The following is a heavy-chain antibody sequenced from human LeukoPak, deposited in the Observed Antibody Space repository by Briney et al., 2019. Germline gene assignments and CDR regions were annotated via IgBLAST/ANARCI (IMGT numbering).Heavy chain of an antibody. CDR1: GFTFDDYA. D-gene: IGHD2-15*01. J-gene: IGHJ6*03. CDR3: AKDSRILSYYMDV. CDR2: ISWNSGSI. Sequence: PGRSLRLSCAASGFTFDDYAMHWVRQAPGKGLEWVSGISWNSGSIGYAVSVKGRFTISRDNAKNSLYLQMNSLRAEDTALYYCAKDSRILSYYMDVWGKGTTVTVSS. V-gene: IGHV3-9*01.